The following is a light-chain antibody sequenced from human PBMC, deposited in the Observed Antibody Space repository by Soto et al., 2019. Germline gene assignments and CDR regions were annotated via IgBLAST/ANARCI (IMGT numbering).Light chain of an antibody. CDR1: QDISNS. Sequence: DIQMTQSPSSLSTSVGERATITCQASQDISNSLNWYQQKPGKAPNLLIYEASKLQTGVPSRFSGGGSGTHFTFTISNLQPEDIATYYCQHYDNLPRYTFGLGTKVDIK. CDR3: QHYDNLPRYT. J-gene: IGKJ2*01. CDR2: EAS. V-gene: IGKV1-33*01.